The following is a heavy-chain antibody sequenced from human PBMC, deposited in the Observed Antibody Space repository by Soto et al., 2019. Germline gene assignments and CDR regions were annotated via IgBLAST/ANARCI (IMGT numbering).Heavy chain of an antibody. CDR1: GYSISSSNW. V-gene: IGHV4-28*01. D-gene: IGHD1-26*01. CDR2: IYYSGST. J-gene: IGHJ3*02. CDR3: ARKGEWELRGDPGAFDI. Sequence: QVQLQESGPGLVKPSDTLSLTCAVSGYSISSSNWWGWIRQPPGKGLEWIGYIYYSGSTYYNPSLKSRVTMSVDTSKNQFSLKLSSVTAVDTAVYYCARKGEWELRGDPGAFDIWGQGTMVTVSS.